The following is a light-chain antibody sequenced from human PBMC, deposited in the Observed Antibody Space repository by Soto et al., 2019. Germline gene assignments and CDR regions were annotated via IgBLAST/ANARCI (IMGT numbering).Light chain of an antibody. Sequence: DMQMTQSPSSVSASVGDRVTITCRASQDIHTRLAWYQQKPGKAPKLLISGASSLHSGVPSRFSGSGSGTEFTLTITNLQPEDFATYYCQQANNFPFAFGPGTKVEIK. CDR3: QQANNFPFA. V-gene: IGKV1-12*01. CDR2: GAS. J-gene: IGKJ3*01. CDR1: QDIHTR.